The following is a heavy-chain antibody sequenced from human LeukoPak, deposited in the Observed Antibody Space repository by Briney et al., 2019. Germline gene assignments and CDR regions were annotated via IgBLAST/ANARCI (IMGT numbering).Heavy chain of an antibody. CDR2: ISGSSSST. Sequence: GGSLRLSCAASGFTFSIYSMNWVRQAPGKGLEGVSFISGSSSSTFYADSVKGRFTVSRDNAKNSLYQQMNSLRDEDTAVYYCARNPGGIGDYWGQGTLVTVSS. CDR3: ARNPGGIGDY. J-gene: IGHJ4*02. V-gene: IGHV3-48*02. D-gene: IGHD4-23*01. CDR1: GFTFSIYS.